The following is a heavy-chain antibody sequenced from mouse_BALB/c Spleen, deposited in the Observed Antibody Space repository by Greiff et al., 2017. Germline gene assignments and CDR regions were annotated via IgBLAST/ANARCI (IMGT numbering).Heavy chain of an antibody. CDR1: GYSITSDYA. V-gene: IGHV3-2*02. Sequence: EVMLVESGPGLVKPSQSLSLTCTVTGYSITSDYAWNWIRQFPGNKLEWMGYISYSGSTSYNPSLKSRISITRDTSKNQFFLQLNSVTTEDTATYYCARWGLPGDYWGQGTSVTVSS. CDR2: ISYSGST. D-gene: IGHD3-3*01. J-gene: IGHJ4*01. CDR3: ARWGLPGDY.